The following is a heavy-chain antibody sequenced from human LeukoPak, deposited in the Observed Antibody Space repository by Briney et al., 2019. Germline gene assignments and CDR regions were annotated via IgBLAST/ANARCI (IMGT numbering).Heavy chain of an antibody. Sequence: PGESLRLSCAASGFSVSNKYMSWVRQAPGKGLEWVSVIYTGGDTYHADSVKGRFTLSRDNSKNTFFLQMNSLRAEDTAVYYCAKDSRYSSSSSYYYGIDVWGQGTTVTVSS. V-gene: IGHV3-53*01. CDR2: IYTGGDT. CDR3: AKDSRYSSSSSYYYGIDV. CDR1: GFSVSNKY. J-gene: IGHJ6*02. D-gene: IGHD6-6*01.